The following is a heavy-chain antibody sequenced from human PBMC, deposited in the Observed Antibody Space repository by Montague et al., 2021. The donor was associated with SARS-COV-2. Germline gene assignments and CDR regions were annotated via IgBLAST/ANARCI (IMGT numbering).Heavy chain of an antibody. J-gene: IGHJ1*01. CDR1: GFTVSSNY. D-gene: IGHD3-22*01. V-gene: IGHV3-53*01. CDR2: IYSGGST. CDR3: ASLNYYDSSGYYSGGTPDEYFQH. Sequence: SLRLSCAASGFTVSSNYMSWVRQAPGKGLEWVSVIYSGGSTYYADSVKGRFTISRDNAKNSLYLQMNSLRAEDTAVYYCASLNYYDSSGYYSGGTPDEYFQHWGQGTLVTVSS.